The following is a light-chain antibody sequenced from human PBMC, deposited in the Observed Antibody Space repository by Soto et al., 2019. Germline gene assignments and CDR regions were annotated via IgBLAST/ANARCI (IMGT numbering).Light chain of an antibody. CDR2: GAS. CDR1: QSVSSSN. V-gene: IGKV3-20*01. CDR3: QHYGSSPWT. J-gene: IGKJ1*01. Sequence: EIVLTQYPGTLSLSPGDSATLYCRASQSVSSSNLAWYQQKRGQSPRLLIYGASSRATGIPDRFSGSGSGPDFTLTISRLEPEDFAVYFCQHYGSSPWTFGQGTKVDIK.